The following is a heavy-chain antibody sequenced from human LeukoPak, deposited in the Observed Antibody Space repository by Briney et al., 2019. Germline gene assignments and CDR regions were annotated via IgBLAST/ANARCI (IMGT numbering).Heavy chain of an antibody. V-gene: IGHV3-74*01. J-gene: IGHJ4*02. D-gene: IGHD3-10*01. CDR1: GFTFRSYW. CDR3: ARDYYTSGSPNDF. Sequence: PGGSLRLSCAASGFTFRSYWMHWVRQAPGKGLVWVSRINSDRSSTNYADSVRGRFTISRDNAKNTLYLQMNSLRADDTAVYYCARDYYTSGSPNDFWGQGTLVTVSS. CDR2: INSDRSST.